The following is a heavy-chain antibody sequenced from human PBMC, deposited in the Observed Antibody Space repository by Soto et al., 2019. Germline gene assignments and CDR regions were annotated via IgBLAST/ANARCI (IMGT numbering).Heavy chain of an antibody. V-gene: IGHV4-59*01. CDR1: GGSISSYY. Sequence: SETLSLTCTVSGGSISSYYWSWIRQPPGKGLEWIGYIYYSGTSNYNPSLQSRVTISVDTSKNHFSLKLSSVTAADTAMYYCARDYYDSSGYYYVSWFDPWGQGTQVTVSS. CDR3: ARDYYDSSGYYYVSWFDP. D-gene: IGHD3-22*01. CDR2: IYYSGTS. J-gene: IGHJ5*02.